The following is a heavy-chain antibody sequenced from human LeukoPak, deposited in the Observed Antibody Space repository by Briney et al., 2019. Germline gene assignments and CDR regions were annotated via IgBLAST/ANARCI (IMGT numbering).Heavy chain of an antibody. CDR1: GFTFSDYY. CDR2: ISSSGSTI. D-gene: IGHD2-21*02. Sequence: GGSLRLSCAASGFTFSDYYMSWIRQAPGKGLEWVSYISSSGSTIYYADSVKGRFTISRDNAKNSLYLQMNSLRAEDTALYHCARDGSYCGGDCYSTLYWYFDLWGRGTLVTVSS. CDR3: ARDGSYCGGDCYSTLYWYFDL. J-gene: IGHJ2*01. V-gene: IGHV3-11*01.